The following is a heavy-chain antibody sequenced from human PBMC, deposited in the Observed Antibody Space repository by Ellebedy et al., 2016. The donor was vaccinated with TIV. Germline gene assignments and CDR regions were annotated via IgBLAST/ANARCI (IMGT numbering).Heavy chain of an antibody. CDR3: AKDMVFGDGKWEIDV. V-gene: IGHV3-30*18. CDR2: VAYAGNNK. Sequence: GESLNISCAASGVSFSTYGMHWVRQAPGKGLEWVAVVAYAGNNKYYADSVKGRFTISRDNSKNTLYLQMNSLRAEDSAVYYCAKDMVFGDGKWEIDVWGQGTTVTVSS. CDR1: GVSFSTYG. D-gene: IGHD1-26*01. J-gene: IGHJ6*02.